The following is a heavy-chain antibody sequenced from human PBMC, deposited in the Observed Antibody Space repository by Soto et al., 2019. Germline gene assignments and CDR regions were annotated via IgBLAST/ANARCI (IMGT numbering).Heavy chain of an antibody. J-gene: IGHJ6*02. V-gene: IGHV3-21*01. D-gene: IGHD3-16*01. CDR3: ARDYARSDYYGMDV. CDR1: GFTSSSYS. Sequence: PGGSLRLSCAASGFTSSSYSMNWVRQAPGKGLEWVSSISSSSSYIYYADSVKGRFTISRDNAKNSLYLQMNSLRAEDTAVYYCARDYARSDYYGMDVWGQGTTVTVSS. CDR2: ISSSSSYI.